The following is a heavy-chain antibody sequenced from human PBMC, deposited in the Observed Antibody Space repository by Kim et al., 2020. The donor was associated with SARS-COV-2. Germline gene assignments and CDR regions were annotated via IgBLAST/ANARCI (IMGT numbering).Heavy chain of an antibody. CDR3: ARREAERYSSGWYASI. CDR2: IYYSGST. CDR1: GGSISSSSYY. V-gene: IGHV4-39*01. J-gene: IGHJ4*02. D-gene: IGHD6-19*01. Sequence: SETLSLTCTVSGGSISSSSYYWGWIRQPPGKGLEWIGSIYYSGSTYYNPSLKSRVTISVDTSKNQFSLKLSSVTAADTAVYYCARREAERYSSGWYASIWGQGTLVTVSS.